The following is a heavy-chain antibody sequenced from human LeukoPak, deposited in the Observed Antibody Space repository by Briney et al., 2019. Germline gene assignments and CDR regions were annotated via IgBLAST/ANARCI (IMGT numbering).Heavy chain of an antibody. CDR3: ARKWELRRFDF. CDR1: GFTFSSYE. V-gene: IGHV3-48*03. CDR2: ITTSSSTI. D-gene: IGHD1-26*01. Sequence: GGSLRLSCAASGFTFSSYEMNWVCQAPGKGLEWVSYITTSSSTIYYADSVKGRFTISRDNAKNSLYLQMNSLRAEDTAVYYCARKWELRRFDFWGQGTLVTVSS. J-gene: IGHJ4*02.